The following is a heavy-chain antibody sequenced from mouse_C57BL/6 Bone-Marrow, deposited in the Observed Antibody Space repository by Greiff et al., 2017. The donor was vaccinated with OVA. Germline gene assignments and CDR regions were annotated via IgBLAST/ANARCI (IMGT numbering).Heavy chain of an antibody. J-gene: IGHJ4*01. D-gene: IGHD2-2*01. CDR2: ISNLAYSI. Sequence: EVQVVESGGGLVQPGGSLKLSCAASGFTFSDYGMAWVRQAPRKGPEWVAFISNLAYSIYYADTVTGRFTISRENAKNTLYLEMSSLRSEDTAMYYCARERGYGYDYAMDYWGQGTSVTVSS. V-gene: IGHV5-15*01. CDR3: ARERGYGYDYAMDY. CDR1: GFTFSDYG.